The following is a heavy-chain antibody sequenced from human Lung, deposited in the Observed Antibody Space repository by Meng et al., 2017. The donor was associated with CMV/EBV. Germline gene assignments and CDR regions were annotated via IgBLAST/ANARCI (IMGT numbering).Heavy chain of an antibody. Sequence: ASVXVSCKASGYTFADYFIHWVRQAPGQGLEWMGRINPRGGGPNYVQKYQDRVTLTMDTSITTAYLEMSGLTSDDTAVYYCAREAETANDYLGQGTLVTVSS. CDR2: INPRGGGP. V-gene: IGHV1-2*02. J-gene: IGHJ4*02. CDR3: AREAETANDY. D-gene: IGHD5-18*01. CDR1: GYTFADYF.